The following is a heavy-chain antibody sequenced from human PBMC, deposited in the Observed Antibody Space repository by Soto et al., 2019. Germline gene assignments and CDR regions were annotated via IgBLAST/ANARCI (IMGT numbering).Heavy chain of an antibody. CDR3: AIFIAVAGYDYYYYGMDV. Sequence: PGESLKISCKGSGYSFTSYWISWVRQMPGKGLEWMGGIDPSDSYTNYSPSFQGHVTISADKSISTAYLQWSSLKASDTAMYYCAIFIAVAGYDYYYYGMDVWGQGTTVTVSS. D-gene: IGHD6-19*01. CDR1: GYSFTSYW. V-gene: IGHV5-10-1*01. CDR2: IDPSDSYT. J-gene: IGHJ6*02.